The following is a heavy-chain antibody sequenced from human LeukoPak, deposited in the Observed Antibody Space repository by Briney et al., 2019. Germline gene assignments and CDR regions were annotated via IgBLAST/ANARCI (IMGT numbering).Heavy chain of an antibody. V-gene: IGHV3-33*06. CDR1: GFTFSSYG. CDR2: IWYDGSNK. D-gene: IGHD2-2*01. CDR3: ANTYCDTISCPRSLDY. J-gene: IGHJ4*02. Sequence: GRSLRLSCAASGFTFSSYGMHWVRQAPGKGLEWVAVIWYDGSNKYYADSVKGRFTISRDNSKNTLYLQMNSLRAEDTAVYYCANTYCDTISCPRSLDYWGQGALVTVSS.